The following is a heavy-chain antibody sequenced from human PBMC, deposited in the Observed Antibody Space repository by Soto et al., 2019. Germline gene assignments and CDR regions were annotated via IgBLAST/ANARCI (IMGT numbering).Heavy chain of an antibody. CDR3: ATDRGYYYGMDA. V-gene: IGHV1-24*01. J-gene: IGHJ6*02. Sequence: GASVNVSCKGSGYTLPELSMHWLRQAPGKGLEWMGGFDPEDGETIYAQKFQGRVTMTEDTSTDTACMELSSLRSEDTAVYYCATDRGYYYGMDAWGQGTTVTVSS. CDR1: GYTLPELS. CDR2: FDPEDGET.